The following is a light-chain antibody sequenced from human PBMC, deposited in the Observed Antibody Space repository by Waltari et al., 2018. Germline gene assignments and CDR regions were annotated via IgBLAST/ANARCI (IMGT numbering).Light chain of an antibody. CDR1: SRDFGSYEY. CDR3: SSYTRSTTGM. CDR2: HVS. J-gene: IGLJ3*02. V-gene: IGLV2-14*01. Sequence: SALTHPDSVSGSPGQSITIPCTGLSRDFGSYEYVPRYQQHPGKAPKVIIYHVSNRPSGVSNRFSGSKTGSSASLTMSGLQAEDEADYYCSSYTRSTTGMFGGGTKLTVL.